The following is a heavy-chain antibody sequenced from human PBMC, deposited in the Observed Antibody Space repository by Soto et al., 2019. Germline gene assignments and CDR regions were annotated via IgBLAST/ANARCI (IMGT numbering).Heavy chain of an antibody. Sequence: EVQLVQSGAEVKKPGESLKISCKGSGYSFTSYWIGWVRQMPGKGLEWMGIIYPGDSDTRYSPSFQGQVTISADKSISTAYLQWSSLKASDTAMYYCARQDFTEWLRFGGFDYWGQGTLVTVSS. V-gene: IGHV5-51*01. CDR3: ARQDFTEWLRFGGFDY. J-gene: IGHJ4*02. CDR2: IYPGDSDT. D-gene: IGHD5-12*01. CDR1: GYSFTSYW.